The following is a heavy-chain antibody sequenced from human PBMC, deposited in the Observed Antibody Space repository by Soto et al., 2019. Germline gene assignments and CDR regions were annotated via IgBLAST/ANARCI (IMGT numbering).Heavy chain of an antibody. D-gene: IGHD6-19*01. CDR3: ARPRIAVAGTLMCAFDI. J-gene: IGHJ3*02. Sequence: EVQLVESGGGLVKPGGSLRLSCAASGFTFSSYSMNWVRQAPGKGLEWVSSISSSSSYIYYADSVKGRFTISRDNAKNSLYLQMNSLSAEDTAVYYCARPRIAVAGTLMCAFDIWGQGTMVTVSS. CDR1: GFTFSSYS. V-gene: IGHV3-21*01. CDR2: ISSSSSYI.